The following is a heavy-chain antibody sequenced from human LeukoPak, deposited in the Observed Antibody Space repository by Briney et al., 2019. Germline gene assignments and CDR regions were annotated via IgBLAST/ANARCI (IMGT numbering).Heavy chain of an antibody. CDR3: ARLGSTGTSPDY. Sequence: GESLKISCKGSGYSFTSHWIGWVRQIPGRGLEWMGMIYPGDSDTRYSPSFQGQVTISADKSISTAYLQRSSLKASDSAIYYCARLGSTGTSPDYWGQGTLVTVSS. J-gene: IGHJ4*02. CDR1: GYSFTSHW. CDR2: IYPGDSDT. V-gene: IGHV5-51*01. D-gene: IGHD1-1*01.